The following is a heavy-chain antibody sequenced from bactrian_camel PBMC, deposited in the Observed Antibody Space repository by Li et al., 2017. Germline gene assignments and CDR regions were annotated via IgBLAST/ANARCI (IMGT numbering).Heavy chain of an antibody. V-gene: IGHV3S1*01. Sequence: QVQLVESGGGSVAAGGSLRLSCAASGFALSKFWMYWVRQAPGKALEWVSIIETSGKTQYTESVKGRFTISRDNPTNTLYLQMDSLKSEDAALYFCVSQGFGHWGQGTQVTVS. CDR2: IETSGKT. D-gene: IGHD3*01. CDR1: GFALSKFW. J-gene: IGHJ6*01. CDR3: VSQGFGH.